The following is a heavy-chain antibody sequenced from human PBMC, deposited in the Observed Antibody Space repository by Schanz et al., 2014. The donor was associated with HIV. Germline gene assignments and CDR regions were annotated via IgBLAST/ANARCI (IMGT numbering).Heavy chain of an antibody. V-gene: IGHV3-33*08. CDR3: ARDRLHPGNGMDV. J-gene: IGHJ6*02. CDR1: AFNFDSYG. CDR2: IWNDGSNT. D-gene: IGHD4-4*01. Sequence: QVQLVESGGGVVQPGRSLRLSCVASAFNFDSYGMHWVRQAPGKGLEWVAVIWNDGSNTFYADSVKGRFTISRDNSKKTVFLQMNNLRAEDTAVYYCARDRLHPGNGMDVWGQGTTVTVSS.